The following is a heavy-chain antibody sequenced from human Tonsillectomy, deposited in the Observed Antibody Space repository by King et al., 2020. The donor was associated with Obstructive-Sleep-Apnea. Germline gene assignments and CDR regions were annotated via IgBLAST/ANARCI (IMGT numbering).Heavy chain of an antibody. CDR3: AKDSDCINTSCLGADY. J-gene: IGHJ4*02. D-gene: IGHD2-2*01. CDR1: GFTFSSYG. V-gene: IGHV3-33*06. Sequence: VQLVESGGGVVQPGRSLRLSCAASGFTFSSYGIHWVRQAPGKGLEWVAVIWYDGGIKYYADSVKGRFTISRDNSKNTLYLHMNSLRAEDTAVYYCAKDSDCINTSCLGADYWGQGTLVTVSS. CDR2: IWYDGGIK.